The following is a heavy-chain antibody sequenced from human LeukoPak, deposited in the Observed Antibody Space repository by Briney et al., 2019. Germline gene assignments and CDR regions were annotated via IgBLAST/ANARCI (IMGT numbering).Heavy chain of an antibody. J-gene: IGHJ6*03. V-gene: IGHV3-30*02. CDR3: ARDRGYYDSSGYAYYYYYYMDV. CDR1: GFTFSSYG. CDR2: IRYDGSNK. D-gene: IGHD3-22*01. Sequence: GGSLRLSCAASGFTFSSYGMHWVRQAPGKGLEWVAFIRYDGSNKYYADSVKGRFTISRDNSKNTLYLQMNSLRAEDTAVYYCARDRGYYDSSGYAYYYYYYMDVWGKGTTVTVSS.